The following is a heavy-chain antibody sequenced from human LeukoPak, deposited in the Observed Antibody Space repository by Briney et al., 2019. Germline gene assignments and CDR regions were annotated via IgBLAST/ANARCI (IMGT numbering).Heavy chain of an antibody. Sequence: PSETLSLTCTVSGGSISSYYWSWIRQPAGKGLEWIGRIYTSWSTNYNPSLKSRLTMSVDPSKNQFSLKLSSLTAADTAVYYCARGGVYCGGDCYSGLSYWGQGTLVTVSS. CDR3: ARGGVYCGGDCYSGLSY. CDR2: IYTSWST. V-gene: IGHV4-4*07. CDR1: GGSISSYY. J-gene: IGHJ4*02. D-gene: IGHD2-21*02.